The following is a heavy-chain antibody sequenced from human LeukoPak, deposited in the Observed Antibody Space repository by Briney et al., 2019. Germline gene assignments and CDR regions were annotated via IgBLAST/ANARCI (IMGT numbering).Heavy chain of an antibody. D-gene: IGHD2-21*02. J-gene: IGHJ5*02. CDR2: IYYSGST. Sequence: SGTLSLTCTVSGGSVSSGSYYWSWIRQPPGKGLEWIGYIYYSGSTNYNPSLKSRVTISVDTSKNQFSLKLSSVTAADTAVYYCARGGRLAYCGGDCLETNWFDPWGQGTLVTVSS. CDR1: GGSVSSGSYY. V-gene: IGHV4-61*01. CDR3: ARGGRLAYCGGDCLETNWFDP.